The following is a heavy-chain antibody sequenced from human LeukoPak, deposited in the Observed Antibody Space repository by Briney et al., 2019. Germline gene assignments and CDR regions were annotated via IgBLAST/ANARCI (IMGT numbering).Heavy chain of an antibody. CDR1: GFTFSSYA. D-gene: IGHD1-26*01. Sequence: PGGSLRLSCAASGFTFSSYAMSWVRQAPGKGLEWVSAISGSDGSTFYVDSVKGRFTISRDNSKNTLYLQMNSLRAEDTAVYYCAKATGIIVGDGGPEEHWGQGTLVTVSS. CDR3: AKATGIIVGDGGPEEH. J-gene: IGHJ1*01. CDR2: ISGSDGST. V-gene: IGHV3-23*01.